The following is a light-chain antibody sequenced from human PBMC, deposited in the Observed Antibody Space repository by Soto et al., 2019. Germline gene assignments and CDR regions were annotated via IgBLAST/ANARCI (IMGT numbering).Light chain of an antibody. Sequence: DIQMTQSPSTLPASVGARVTITCRASQSINNCLAWYQQNTGKAPKLLIFDASILEPGVPSSFSGSASGTEFTLTISSVQPDDFATYYCQQYTSYSFGQGTKVDI. CDR2: DAS. V-gene: IGKV1-5*01. CDR3: QQYTSYS. CDR1: QSINNC. J-gene: IGKJ1*01.